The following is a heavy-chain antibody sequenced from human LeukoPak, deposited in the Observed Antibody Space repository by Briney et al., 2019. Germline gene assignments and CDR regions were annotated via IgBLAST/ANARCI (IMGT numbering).Heavy chain of an antibody. J-gene: IGHJ6*03. CDR3: ARDSYYGSGRPYYYMDV. CDR2: ISPNSGGT. Sequence: ASVKVSYKASVYTFTGYYMHWVRPAPGKGLEWMGWISPNSGGTKYAQKFQGWVNMTSDTSISPAYLELSRWSSDDTDVYYCARDSYYGSGRPYYYMDVWGKGTTVTVSS. V-gene: IGHV1-2*04. CDR1: VYTFTGYY. D-gene: IGHD3-10*01.